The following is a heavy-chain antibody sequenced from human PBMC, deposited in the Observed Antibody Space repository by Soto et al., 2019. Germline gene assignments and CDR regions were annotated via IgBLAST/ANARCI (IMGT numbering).Heavy chain of an antibody. J-gene: IGHJ6*02. D-gene: IGHD3-3*01. V-gene: IGHV1-69*01. Sequence: QVQLVRPGAEVKKPGSSVKVSCKASGAPFSSYAISWVRQAPGQGLEGMGGIIPIFGTANYAQKFQGRVTITADESTSTAYMELSSLRSEDTAVYYCAILRTIFGVDDGMDVWGQGTTVTVSS. CDR2: IIPIFGTA. CDR3: AILRTIFGVDDGMDV. CDR1: GAPFSSYA.